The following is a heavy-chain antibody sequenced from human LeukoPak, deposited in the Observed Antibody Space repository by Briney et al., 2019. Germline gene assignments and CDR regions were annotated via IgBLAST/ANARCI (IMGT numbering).Heavy chain of an antibody. J-gene: IGHJ4*02. CDR3: ATFIIGPTIDY. V-gene: IGHV3-48*03. CDR1: GFTFSSYA. Sequence: PGGSLRLSCAASGFTFSSYAMSWVRQAPGKGLEWVSYISGSGSTIYYADSVKGRFTISRDNAKNSLYLQMNSLRAGDTAVYYCATFIIGPTIDYWGQGTLVTVSS. CDR2: ISGSGSTI. D-gene: IGHD3-10*01.